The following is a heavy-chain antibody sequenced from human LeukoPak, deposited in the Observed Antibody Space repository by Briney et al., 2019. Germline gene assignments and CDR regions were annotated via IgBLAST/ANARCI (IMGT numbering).Heavy chain of an antibody. Sequence: SVKVSCKASGGTFSSYAISWVRQAPGQGLEWMGGIIPIFGTANYAQKFQGRVTMTRNTSISTAYMELSSLRSEDTAVYYCARCPLSVVWGSYPHDAFDIWGQGTMVTVSS. CDR2: IIPIFGTA. D-gene: IGHD3-16*02. J-gene: IGHJ3*02. V-gene: IGHV1-69*05. CDR1: GGTFSSYA. CDR3: ARCPLSVVWGSYPHDAFDI.